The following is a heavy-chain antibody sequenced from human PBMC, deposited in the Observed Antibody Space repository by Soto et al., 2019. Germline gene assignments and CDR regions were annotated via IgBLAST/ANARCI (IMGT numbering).Heavy chain of an antibody. J-gene: IGHJ5*02. D-gene: IGHD3-10*01. CDR3: ARGQFTMVRGVLSQAVGWFDP. CDR1: GGTFTGYY. V-gene: IGHV4-34*01. Sequence: LSLTCAVYGGTFTGYYWTWIRQSPGKGLEWIGEINHGGSTNYNPSLKSRVTISVDTSKKQFSLKLSSVTAADTAVYYCARGQFTMVRGVLSQAVGWFDPWGQG. CDR2: INHGGST.